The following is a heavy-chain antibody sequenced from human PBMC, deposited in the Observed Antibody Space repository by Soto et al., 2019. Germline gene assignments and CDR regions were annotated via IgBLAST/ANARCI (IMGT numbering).Heavy chain of an antibody. CDR2: IYYSGST. V-gene: IGHV4-31*03. CDR3: AIVVCSGGSCHYGMDV. J-gene: IGHJ6*02. CDR1: GGSISSGGYY. D-gene: IGHD2-15*01. Sequence: ASETLSLTCTVSGGSISSGGYYWSWIRQHTGKGLEWIGYIYYSGSTYYNPSLKSRVTISVDTSKNQFSLKLSSVTAADTAVYYCAIVVCSGGSCHYGMDVRGQGTTVTVSS.